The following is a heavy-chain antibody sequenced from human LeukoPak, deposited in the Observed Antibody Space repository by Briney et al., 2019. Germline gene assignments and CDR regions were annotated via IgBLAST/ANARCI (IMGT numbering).Heavy chain of an antibody. D-gene: IGHD1/OR15-1a*01. CDR2: MYHSGST. CDR3: VTRGTASRLLDS. Sequence: SETLSLTCVVSGGSISSSNWWSWVRPPPGKGLEWIGEMYHSGSTNYNPSLKSRVTISVDKSNNQFSLKLSSVTAADTAVYYCVTRGTASRLLDSWGQGTLVTVSS. V-gene: IGHV4-4*02. J-gene: IGHJ4*02. CDR1: GGSISSSNW.